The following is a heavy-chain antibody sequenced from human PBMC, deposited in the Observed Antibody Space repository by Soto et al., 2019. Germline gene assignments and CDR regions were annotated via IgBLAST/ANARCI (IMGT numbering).Heavy chain of an antibody. CDR3: ARGETYLGV. J-gene: IGHJ6*02. CDR1: RDTFSKYA. CDR2: IIPIFDSR. Sequence: QVQLVQSGAEVKKPGSSVKVSCKASRDTFSKYAFNWVRQAPGQALEWMGWIIPIFDSRNYAEKFQGRVTITADESTSTAYMELRSLRFEDTAVYYCARGETYLGVWGQGTTVTVSS. D-gene: IGHD3-16*01. V-gene: IGHV1-69*01.